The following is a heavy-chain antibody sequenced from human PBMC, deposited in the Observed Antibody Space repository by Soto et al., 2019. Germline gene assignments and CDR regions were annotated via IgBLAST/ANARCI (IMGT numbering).Heavy chain of an antibody. V-gene: IGHV4-4*02. Sequence: QVQLQESGPGLVKPSGTLSLTCAVSGGSISSSNWWSWVRQPPGKGLEWIGEIYHSGSTNYNPSRKSRVTISVDKSKNQFSLKRSSVTGADTAVYYCARTVRGRVQLVERLIDYWGQGTLVTVSS. CDR2: IYHSGST. J-gene: IGHJ4*02. CDR1: GGSISSSNW. D-gene: IGHD1-1*01. CDR3: ARTVRGRVQLVERLIDY.